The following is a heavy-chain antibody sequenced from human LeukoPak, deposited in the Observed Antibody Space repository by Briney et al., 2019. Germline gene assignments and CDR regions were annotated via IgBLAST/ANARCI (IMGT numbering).Heavy chain of an antibody. CDR1: GFTFSSYA. D-gene: IGHD3-22*01. CDR2: ISGSGGST. J-gene: IGHJ4*02. Sequence: GGPLRLSCAASGFTFSSYAMSWVRQAPGKGLEWVSAISGSGGSTYYADSVKGRFTISRDNSKNTLYLQMNSLRAEDTAVYYCAKTYYYDSSGYNGPFDYWGQGTLVSVSS. CDR3: AKTYYYDSSGYNGPFDY. V-gene: IGHV3-23*01.